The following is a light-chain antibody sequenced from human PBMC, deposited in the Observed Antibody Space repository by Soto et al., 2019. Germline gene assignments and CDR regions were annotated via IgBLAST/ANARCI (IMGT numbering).Light chain of an antibody. CDR2: KAS. CDR3: HQYSNYPYT. V-gene: IGKV1-5*03. CDR1: QRLSGW. Sequence: IQMTQSPSTLSASVGDSVTIACRASQRLSGWLAWYQQKPGKAPNLLISKASTFEDGVPSRFSGSGSGTEFTLTISSLQPDDFATYYCHQYSNYPYTFGQGTKLEMK. J-gene: IGKJ2*01.